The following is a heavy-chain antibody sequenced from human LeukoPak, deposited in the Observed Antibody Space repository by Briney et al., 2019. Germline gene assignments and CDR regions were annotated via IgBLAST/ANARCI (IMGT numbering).Heavy chain of an antibody. V-gene: IGHV3-23*01. J-gene: IGHJ5*02. CDR3: AKDPYSGSYSHWFDP. Sequence: GVSLRLFCAASGFTIRSYAMSWVRQAPGKGLEWVSAISGSGGSTYYADSVKGRFTISRDNSKNTLYLQMNSLRAEDTAVYYCAKDPYSGSYSHWFDPWGQGTLVTVSS. D-gene: IGHD1-26*01. CDR1: GFTIRSYA. CDR2: ISGSGGST.